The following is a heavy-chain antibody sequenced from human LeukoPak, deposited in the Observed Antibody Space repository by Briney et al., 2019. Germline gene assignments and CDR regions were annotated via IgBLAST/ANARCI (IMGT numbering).Heavy chain of an antibody. CDR1: GFTFSSYG. J-gene: IGHJ4*02. D-gene: IGHD6-13*01. CDR3: ATTMAAVAYYFDY. V-gene: IGHV3-53*05. Sequence: QPGGSLRLSCAASGFTFSSYGMNWVRQAPGKGLEWVSVMYSGGGTYYADSVRGRFTITRDNSKNTVYLQMNSLRAIDTAVYYCATTMAAVAYYFDYWGQGALVTVSS. CDR2: MYSGGGT.